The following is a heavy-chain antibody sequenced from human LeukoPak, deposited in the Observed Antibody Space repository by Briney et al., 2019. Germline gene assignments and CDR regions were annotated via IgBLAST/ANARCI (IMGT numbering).Heavy chain of an antibody. CDR3: ARGVRDYVEYNWFDP. CDR2: IIPIFGTA. J-gene: IGHJ5*02. Sequence: GASVKVSCKASGGTFSSYAISWVRQAPGQGLEWMGGIIPIFGTANYAQKFQDRVTITADESTSTTYMELSSLRSEDTAVYYCARGVRDYVEYNWFDPWGQGTLVTVSS. V-gene: IGHV1-69*01. CDR1: GGTFSSYA. D-gene: IGHD3-10*01.